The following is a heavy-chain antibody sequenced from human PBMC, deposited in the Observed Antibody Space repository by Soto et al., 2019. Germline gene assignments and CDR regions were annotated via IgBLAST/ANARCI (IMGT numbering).Heavy chain of an antibody. CDR2: IYPRDSDT. Sequence: GESLKISCEASGYTFTNYWIGWVRQMPGTGLEWMGIIYPRDSDTRYSPSFQDQVTMSVDKSIGTAYLQWSSLKASDTAMYYCARAISWNWNYIPLDYWGQGTLVTVSS. CDR1: GYTFTNYW. D-gene: IGHD1-7*01. CDR3: ARAISWNWNYIPLDY. J-gene: IGHJ4*02. V-gene: IGHV5-51*01.